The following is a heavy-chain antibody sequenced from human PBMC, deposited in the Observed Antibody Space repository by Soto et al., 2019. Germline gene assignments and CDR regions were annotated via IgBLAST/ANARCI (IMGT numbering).Heavy chain of an antibody. Sequence: HPGGSLRLSCAASGFTFSSYAMSWVRQAPGKGLEWVSAISGSGGSTYYADSVKGRFTISRDNSKNTLYLQMNSLRAEDTAVYYCAKDGPHYDILTASRGDDAFDIWGQGTMVTVSS. J-gene: IGHJ3*02. V-gene: IGHV3-23*01. CDR1: GFTFSSYA. D-gene: IGHD3-9*01. CDR2: ISGSGGST. CDR3: AKDGPHYDILTASRGDDAFDI.